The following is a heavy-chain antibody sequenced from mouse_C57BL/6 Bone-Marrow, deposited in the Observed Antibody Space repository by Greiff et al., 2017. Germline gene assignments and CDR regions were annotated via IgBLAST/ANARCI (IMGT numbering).Heavy chain of an antibody. Sequence: EVKLVESGGDLVKPGGSLKLSCAASGFTFSSYGMSWVRQTPDKRLEWVATISSGGSYTYYPDSVKGRFTLSRDNAKNTLYLQMSSLKSEDTAMYYCARHNYVFDYWGQGTTLTVSS. J-gene: IGHJ2*01. D-gene: IGHD2-1*01. CDR3: ARHNYVFDY. CDR1: GFTFSSYG. CDR2: ISSGGSYT. V-gene: IGHV5-6*01.